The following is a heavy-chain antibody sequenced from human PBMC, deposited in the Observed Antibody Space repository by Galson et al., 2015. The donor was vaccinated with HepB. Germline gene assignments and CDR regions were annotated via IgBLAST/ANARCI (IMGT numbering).Heavy chain of an antibody. Sequence: SLRLSCAASGFTVSSNYMSWVRQAPGKGLEWVSVIYSGGSTYYADSVKGRFTISRDNSKNTLYLQMNSLRAEDTAVYYCAISMAGGIAVGARRGEFDYWGQGTLVTVSS. CDR3: AISMAGGIAVGARRGEFDY. V-gene: IGHV3-53*01. CDR1: GFTVSSNY. J-gene: IGHJ4*02. CDR2: IYSGGST. D-gene: IGHD6-19*01.